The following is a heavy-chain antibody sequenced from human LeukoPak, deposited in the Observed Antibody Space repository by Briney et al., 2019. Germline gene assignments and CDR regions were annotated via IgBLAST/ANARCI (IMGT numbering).Heavy chain of an antibody. CDR1: GGSVNSATYY. CDR2: IYTSGST. CDR3: ARGYVFVLAVAGYYFDY. J-gene: IGHJ4*02. Sequence: SETLSLTCSVSGGSVNSATYYWSWIRQPAGKGLEWIGRIYTSGSTNYNPSLKSRVTISLDTSKNQFSLKLNSVTAADTAVYYCARGYVFVLAVAGYYFDYWGQGTLVTVSS. D-gene: IGHD6-13*01. V-gene: IGHV4-61*02.